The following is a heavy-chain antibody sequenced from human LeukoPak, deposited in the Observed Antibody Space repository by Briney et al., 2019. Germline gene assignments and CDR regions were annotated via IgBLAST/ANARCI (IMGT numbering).Heavy chain of an antibody. CDR1: GFTVSSNY. V-gene: IGHV3-53*01. D-gene: IGHD6-19*01. Sequence: PGGSLRLSCAASGFTVSSNYMSWVRQAPGKGLEWVSVIYSDGHTYYADSVKGRFTISRDNSKNTLYLQMNSLRAEDTAVYYCARDRGSGWYFGWFDPWGQGTLVTVSS. CDR3: ARDRGSGWYFGWFDP. CDR2: IYSDGHT. J-gene: IGHJ5*02.